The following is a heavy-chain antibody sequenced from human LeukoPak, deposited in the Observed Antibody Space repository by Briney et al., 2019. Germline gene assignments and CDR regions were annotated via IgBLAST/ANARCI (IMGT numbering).Heavy chain of an antibody. Sequence: ASVTVSCTASGYTFTSYAMNWVRQAPGQGLEWMGWINTYTGNPTYAQGFTGWFVFSLDTSVSTAYLQISSLKAEDTAVYYCARWDYDSSGYALYYFDYWGQGTLVTVPS. CDR3: ARWDYDSSGYALYYFDY. CDR1: GYTFTSYA. D-gene: IGHD3-22*01. V-gene: IGHV7-4-1*02. J-gene: IGHJ4*02. CDR2: INTYTGNP.